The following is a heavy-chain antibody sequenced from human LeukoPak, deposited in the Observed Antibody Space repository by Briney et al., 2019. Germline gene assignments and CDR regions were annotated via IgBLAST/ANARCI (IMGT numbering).Heavy chain of an antibody. CDR3: AKQDGYNQDY. D-gene: IGHD5-24*01. CDR2: ISYDGSNK. CDR1: GFTFRSYA. V-gene: IGHV3-30*18. Sequence: GGSLRLSCAASGFTFRSYAMSWVRQAPGKGLEWVAVISYDGSNKYYADSVKGRFTISRDNSKNTLYLQMNSLRAEDTAVYYCAKQDGYNQDYWGQGTLVAVSS. J-gene: IGHJ4*02.